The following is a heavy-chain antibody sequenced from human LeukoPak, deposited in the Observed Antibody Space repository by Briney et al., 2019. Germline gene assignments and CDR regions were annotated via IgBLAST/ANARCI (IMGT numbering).Heavy chain of an antibody. CDR1: GGSFSGYY. Sequence: PSETLSLTCAVYGGSFSGYYWSWIRQPPGKGLEWIGEINHSGSTNYNPSLKSRVTISVDTSKNQFSLKLSSVTAADTAVYYCAGGPFHRMVRGSAFDIWGQGTMVTVSS. V-gene: IGHV4-34*01. CDR2: INHSGST. J-gene: IGHJ3*02. D-gene: IGHD3-10*01. CDR3: AGGPFHRMVRGSAFDI.